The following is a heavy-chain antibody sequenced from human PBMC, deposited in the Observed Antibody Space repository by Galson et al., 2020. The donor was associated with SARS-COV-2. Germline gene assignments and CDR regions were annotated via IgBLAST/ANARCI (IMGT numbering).Heavy chain of an antibody. D-gene: IGHD1-7*01. CDR1: GGSISSYY. Sequence: ETSETLSLTCTVSGGSISSYYWSWIRQPPGKGLEWIGYIYYSGSTNYNPSLKSRVTISVDTSKNQFSLKLSSVTAADTAVYYCARSLTTITGTSEGWFDPWGQGTLVTVSS. V-gene: IGHV4-59*01. CDR3: ARSLTTITGTSEGWFDP. CDR2: IYYSGST. J-gene: IGHJ5*02.